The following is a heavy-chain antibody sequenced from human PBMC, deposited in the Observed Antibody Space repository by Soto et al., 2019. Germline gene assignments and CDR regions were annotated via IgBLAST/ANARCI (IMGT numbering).Heavy chain of an antibody. CDR1: GFTFSSYA. CDR2: ISGSGGST. D-gene: IGHD3-10*01. CDR3: ACGAARGVSITLSAFDI. Sequence: GGSLRLSCAASGFTFSSYAMSWVRQAPGKGLEWVSAISGSGGSTYYADSVKGRFTISRDNSKNTLYLQMNSLRAEDTAVYYCACGAARGVSITLSAFDIWGQGTMVTVSS. J-gene: IGHJ3*02. V-gene: IGHV3-23*01.